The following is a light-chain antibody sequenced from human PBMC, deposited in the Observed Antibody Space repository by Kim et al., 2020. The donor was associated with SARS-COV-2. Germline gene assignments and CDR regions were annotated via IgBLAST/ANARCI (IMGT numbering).Light chain of an antibody. J-gene: IGLJ3*02. CDR3: SSWDDTLSRWV. CDR2: RNN. Sequence: GQRVTIACSGGSSNIGNNHVYWYQQLPGMAPTLLVYRNNQRPSGVPDRFSASKSGTSASLAISGLRSDDEADYYCSSWDDTLSRWVFGGGTQLTVL. CDR1: SSNIGNNH. V-gene: IGLV1-47*01.